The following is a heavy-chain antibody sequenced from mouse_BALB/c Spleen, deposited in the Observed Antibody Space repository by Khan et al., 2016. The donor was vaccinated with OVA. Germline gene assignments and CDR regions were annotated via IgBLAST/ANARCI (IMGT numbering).Heavy chain of an antibody. CDR3: ASDDGYYYYAMDD. J-gene: IGHJ4*01. CDR2: INPSTGYT. Sequence: VQLQESGAELAKPGASVKMSCKASGYTFTSYWMHWVKQRPGQGLEWIGYINPSTGYTEYNQKFKDKATLTADKSSSTAYMQLSSLTSEDSAVSYCASDDGYYYYAMDDVGQGTSVTVAS. V-gene: IGHV1-7*01. CDR1: GYTFTSYW. D-gene: IGHD2-3*01.